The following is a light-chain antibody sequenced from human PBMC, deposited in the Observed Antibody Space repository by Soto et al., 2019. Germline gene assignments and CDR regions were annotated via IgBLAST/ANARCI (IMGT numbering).Light chain of an antibody. Sequence: QSALTQPASVSGSPGQSITISCTGTSSDVGSYNLVSWYQQHPGKAPKLMIYEVSKRPSGVSNRFSGSKSGNTASLTISGLQAEDEADYYCRSYAGSSPVVFGGGTKLTVL. V-gene: IGLV2-23*02. CDR3: RSYAGSSPVV. CDR1: SSDVGSYNL. CDR2: EVS. J-gene: IGLJ2*01.